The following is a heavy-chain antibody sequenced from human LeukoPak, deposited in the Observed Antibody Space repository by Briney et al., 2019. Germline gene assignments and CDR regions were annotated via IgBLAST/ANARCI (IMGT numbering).Heavy chain of an antibody. CDR2: IFVGSANT. J-gene: IGHJ4*02. CDR1: GFTFTRSA. D-gene: IGHD3-22*01. V-gene: IGHV1-58*01. Sequence: ASVKVSCKASGFTFTRSAVQWVRQARGQSLEWIGWIFVGSANTNYAQKFQERVSITRDMSTSTAYMELSSLKSEDTAVYYCAAVGSGSGGYYDYWGQGTLVTVSS. CDR3: AAVGSGSGGYYDY.